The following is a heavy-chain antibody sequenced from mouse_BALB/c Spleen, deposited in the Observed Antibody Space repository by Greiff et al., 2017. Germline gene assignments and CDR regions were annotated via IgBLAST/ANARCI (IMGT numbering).Heavy chain of an antibody. CDR3: ARKVTTARGMDY. CDR2: IWSGGST. D-gene: IGHD1-2*01. Sequence: VKLMESGPGLVQPSQSLSITCTVSGFSLTSYGVHWVRQSPGKGLEWLGVIWSGGSTDYNAAFISRLSISKDNSKSQVFFKMNSLQANDTAIYYCARKVTTARGMDYWGQGTSVTVSS. CDR1: GFSLTSYG. J-gene: IGHJ4*01. V-gene: IGHV2-2*02.